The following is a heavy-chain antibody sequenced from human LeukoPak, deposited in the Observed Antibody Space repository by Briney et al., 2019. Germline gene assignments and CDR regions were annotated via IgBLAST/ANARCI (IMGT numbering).Heavy chain of an antibody. V-gene: IGHV1-69*06. Sequence: SVKVSFKASGGTFSSYAISWVRQAPGQGLEWMGGIIPIFGTANYAQKFQGRVTITADKSTSTAYMELSSLRSEDTAVYYCARVAMRYSRYNWFDPWGQGTLVTVSS. CDR2: IIPIFGTA. CDR1: GGTFSSYA. J-gene: IGHJ5*02. CDR3: ARVAMRYSRYNWFDP. D-gene: IGHD2-2*01.